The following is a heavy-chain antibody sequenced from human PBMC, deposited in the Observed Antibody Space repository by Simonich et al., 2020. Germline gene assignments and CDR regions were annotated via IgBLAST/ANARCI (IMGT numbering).Heavy chain of an antibody. CDR3: ARASRGTWWYYYFDY. D-gene: IGHD2-15*01. CDR1: GYTFTSYG. J-gene: IGHJ4*02. V-gene: IGHV1-18*01. CDR2: IRAYNGNT. Sequence: QVQLVQSGAEVKKPGASVKVSCKASGYTFTSYGISWVRQAPGQGLEWMGLIRAYNGNTNYAQKLQCIVTMTTDTSTSTAYMELRSLRSDDTAVYYCARASRGTWWYYYFDYWGQGTLVTVSS.